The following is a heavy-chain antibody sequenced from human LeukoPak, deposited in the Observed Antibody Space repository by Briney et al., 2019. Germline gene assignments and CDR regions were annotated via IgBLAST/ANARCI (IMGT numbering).Heavy chain of an antibody. CDR2: IYTSGST. V-gene: IGHV4-61*02. CDR1: GGSISSGSYY. J-gene: IGHJ4*02. D-gene: IGHD3-10*01. CDR3: AREVLWFGEFYPEY. Sequence: PSQTLSLTCTVSGGSISSGSYYWSWIRQTAGKGLEWIGRIYTSGSTNYNPSLKSRVTISVDTSKNQFSLKLSSVTAADTAVYYCAREVLWFGEFYPEYWGQGTLVTVSS.